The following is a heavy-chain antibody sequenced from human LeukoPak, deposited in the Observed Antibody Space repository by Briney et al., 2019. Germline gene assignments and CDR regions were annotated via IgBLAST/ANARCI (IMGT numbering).Heavy chain of an antibody. CDR2: IRYDGSNK. CDR1: GFTFSSYG. J-gene: IGHJ6*03. Sequence: GGSLRLSCAASGFTFSSYGMHWVRQAPGKGLEWVAFIRYDGSNKYYADSVKGRFTISRDNSKNTVYLQMNSLRAEDTAVYYCAKVLGKYQLLYGFMDVWGKGTTVTVSS. V-gene: IGHV3-30*02. CDR3: AKVLGKYQLLYGFMDV. D-gene: IGHD2-2*02.